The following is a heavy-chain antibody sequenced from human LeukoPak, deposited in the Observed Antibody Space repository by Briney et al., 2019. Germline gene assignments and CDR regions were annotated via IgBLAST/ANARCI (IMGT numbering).Heavy chain of an antibody. D-gene: IGHD2-2*02. CDR1: GGTFSSYA. CDR2: IIPIFGTA. Sequence: GASVKVSCKASGGTFSSYAISWVRQAPGQGLEWMGGIIPIFGTANYAQKFQGRVTITTEESTSTAYMELSSLRSEDTAVYYCARAISSTSCYTCWFDPWGQGTLVTVSS. J-gene: IGHJ5*02. CDR3: ARAISSTSCYTCWFDP. V-gene: IGHV1-69*05.